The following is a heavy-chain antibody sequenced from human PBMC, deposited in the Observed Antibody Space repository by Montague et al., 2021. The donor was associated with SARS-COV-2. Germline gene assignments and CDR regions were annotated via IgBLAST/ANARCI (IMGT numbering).Heavy chain of an antibody. CDR1: GDSVTMSRNA. Sequence: CAISGDSVTMSRNAGADRKSSRLNSSDANRSYADCCKKKNDYTVSVKSLITINPDTSKNQFSLQLNSVTPEDTAVYYCARGGSWLYYFDYWGQGTLVTVSS. J-gene: IGHJ4*02. CDR3: ARGGSWLYYFDY. V-gene: IGHV6-1*01. D-gene: IGHD6-13*01. CDR2: YADCCKKKN.